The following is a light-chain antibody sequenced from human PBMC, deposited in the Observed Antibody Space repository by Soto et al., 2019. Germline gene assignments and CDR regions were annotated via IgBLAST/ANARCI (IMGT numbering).Light chain of an antibody. CDR3: QHYNNWLGT. V-gene: IGKV3-15*01. CDR2: GAS. Sequence: IVVTQSPALVSVSPGERVTLSCSASQSVISSLAWYQQKLGQAPRLLIYGASTRATGIPARFSGSGSGTEFFLNISSLQSEDSAIYYCQHYNNWLGTFGGGTKVDIK. J-gene: IGKJ4*01. CDR1: QSVISS.